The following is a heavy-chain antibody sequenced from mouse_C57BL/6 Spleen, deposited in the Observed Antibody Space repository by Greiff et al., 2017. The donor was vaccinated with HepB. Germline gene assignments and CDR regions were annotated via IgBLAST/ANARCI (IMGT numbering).Heavy chain of an antibody. CDR3: ASSLYYYDSSYYFDY. Sequence: QVQLQQPGAELVKPGASVKLSCKASGYTLTSYWMHWVKQRPGQGLEWIGMIHRNSGSTNYNEKIKRKATRTVDTSASTAYMQLSSLTAEDSAVYYFASSLYYYDSSYYFDYWGQGTTLTVSS. CDR2: IHRNSGST. J-gene: IGHJ2*01. V-gene: IGHV1-64*01. CDR1: GYTLTSYW. D-gene: IGHD1-1*01.